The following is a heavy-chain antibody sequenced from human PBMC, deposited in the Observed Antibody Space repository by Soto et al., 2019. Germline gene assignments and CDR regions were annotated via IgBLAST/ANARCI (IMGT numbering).Heavy chain of an antibody. J-gene: IGHJ6*03. CDR2: IYSGGST. D-gene: IGHD3-3*01. CDR1: GFTVSSNY. Sequence: EVQLVESGGGLVQPGGSLRLSCAASGFTVSSNYMSWVRQAPGKGLEWVSVIYSGGSTYYADSVKGRFTISRDNSKNTLYLQMNRLRAEDTAVYYCTRATKNYDFWSGSYNYRDVWGKGTTVTVSS. CDR3: TRATKNYDFWSGSYNYRDV. V-gene: IGHV3-66*01.